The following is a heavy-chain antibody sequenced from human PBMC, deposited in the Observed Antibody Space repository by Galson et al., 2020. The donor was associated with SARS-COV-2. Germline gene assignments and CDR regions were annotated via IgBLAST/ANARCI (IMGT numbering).Heavy chain of an antibody. J-gene: IGHJ4*02. CDR1: GFTFSKYA. D-gene: IGHD1-1*01. V-gene: IGHV3-23*01. CDR2: ISGGGDST. Sequence: GGSLRLSCEGSGFTFSKYAMIWVRQTPGKGLEWVSAISGGGDSTYYADSVKGRFTISRDNSKNTVYLQMSSLRADDTAVYYCTNSPRIYPTGTGHWGQGTLVTVSS. CDR3: TNSPRIYPTGTGH.